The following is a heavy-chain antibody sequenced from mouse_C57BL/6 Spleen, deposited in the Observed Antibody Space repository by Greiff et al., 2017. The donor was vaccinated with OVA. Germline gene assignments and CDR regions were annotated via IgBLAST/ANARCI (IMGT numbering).Heavy chain of an antibody. CDR2: ISDGGSYT. D-gene: IGHD2-5*01. Sequence: EVKLVESGGGLVKPGGSLKLSCAASGFTFSSYAMSWVRQTPEKRLEWVATISDGGSYTYYPDNVKGRFTISRGNAKNNLYLQMSHLKSEDTAMYYCARETIVTYFDYWGQGTTLTVSS. CDR3: ARETIVTYFDY. V-gene: IGHV5-4*01. J-gene: IGHJ2*01. CDR1: GFTFSSYA.